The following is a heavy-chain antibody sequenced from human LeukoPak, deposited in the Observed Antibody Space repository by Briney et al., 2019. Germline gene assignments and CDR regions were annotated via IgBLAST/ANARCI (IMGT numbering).Heavy chain of an antibody. CDR2: ISGSGGST. J-gene: IGHJ6*03. D-gene: IGHD3-10*01. V-gene: IGHV3-23*01. CDR1: GFTSSSYA. Sequence: GGSLRLSCAASGFTSSSYAMSWVRQAPGKGLEWVSAISGSGGSTYYADSVKGRFTISRDNSKNTLYLQMNSLRAEDTAVYYCAKYSGSGSYYYYYYMDVWGKGTTVTVSS. CDR3: AKYSGSGSYYYYYYMDV.